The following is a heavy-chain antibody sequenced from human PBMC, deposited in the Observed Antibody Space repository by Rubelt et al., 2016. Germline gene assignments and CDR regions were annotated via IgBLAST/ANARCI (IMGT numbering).Heavy chain of an antibody. CDR2: INPSGGST. CDR1: GYTFTSYY. CDR3: ARDLGWKSYYYYGMDV. J-gene: IGHJ6*02. V-gene: IGHV1-46*01. D-gene: IGHD6-19*01. Sequence: QVQLVQSGAEVKKPGASVKVSCKASGYTFTSYYMHWVRQAPGQGLEWMGIINPSGGSTSYAQKFQGGVTMTRDTATSTVYMDLSSLRSEDTAVYYCARDLGWKSYYYYGMDVWGQGTTVIVSS.